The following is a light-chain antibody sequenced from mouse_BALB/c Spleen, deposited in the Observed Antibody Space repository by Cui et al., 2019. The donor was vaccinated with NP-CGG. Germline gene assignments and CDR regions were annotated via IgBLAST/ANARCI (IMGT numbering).Light chain of an antibody. V-gene: IGLV1*01. CDR3: ALWYSNHWV. J-gene: IGLJ1*01. CDR1: TGAVTTSNY. CDR2: GTN. Sequence: QAAVTPASALTTSPGETVTLTCRSSTGAVTTSNYANWVQEKPDHLFTGLIGGTNNRAPGVPARFSGSLIGEKAALTITGAQTEDEAIYFCALWYSNHWVFGGGTKLTVL.